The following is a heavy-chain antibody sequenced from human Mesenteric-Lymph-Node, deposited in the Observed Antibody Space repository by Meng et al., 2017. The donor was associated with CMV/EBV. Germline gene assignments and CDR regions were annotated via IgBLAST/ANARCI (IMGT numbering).Heavy chain of an antibody. J-gene: IGHJ4*02. CDR1: GFTFSDYL. D-gene: IGHD6-6*01. CDR2: IKQDGSEK. Sequence: GGSLRLSCAASGFTFSDYLMSWIRQAPGKGLEWVANIKQDGSEKYYVDSVKGRFTISRDNSKNTLYLQMNSLRAEDTAVYYCAKDHEYSSRVYWGQGTLVTVSS. V-gene: IGHV3-7*03. CDR3: AKDHEYSSRVY.